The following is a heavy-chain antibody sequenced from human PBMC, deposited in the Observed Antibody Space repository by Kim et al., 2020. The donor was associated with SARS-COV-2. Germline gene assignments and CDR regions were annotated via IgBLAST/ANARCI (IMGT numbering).Heavy chain of an antibody. Sequence: SETLSLTCTVSGGSVSSGSYYWSWLRQPPGKGLEWFGYINYSGSTNYNPSLKSRVTISVDTSKNQFSLKLSSVTAADTAVYYCASNCGGDCYEYYFDSWGQGTLVTVSS. J-gene: IGHJ4*02. CDR1: GGSVSSGSYY. V-gene: IGHV4-61*01. D-gene: IGHD2-21*02. CDR3: ASNCGGDCYEYYFDS. CDR2: INYSGST.